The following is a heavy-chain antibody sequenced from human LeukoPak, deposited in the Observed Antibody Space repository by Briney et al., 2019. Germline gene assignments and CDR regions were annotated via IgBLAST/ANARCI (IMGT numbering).Heavy chain of an antibody. CDR2: ISGSGGST. CDR1: GFTFSSYG. J-gene: IGHJ4*02. CDR3: AKDLYSGSYPSYFDY. Sequence: GGSLRLSCAASGFTFSSYGMSWVRQAPGKGLERVSAISGSGGSTYYADSVKGRFTISRDNSKNTLYLQMNSLRAEDTAVYYCAKDLYSGSYPSYFDYWGQGTLVTVSS. V-gene: IGHV3-23*01. D-gene: IGHD1-26*01.